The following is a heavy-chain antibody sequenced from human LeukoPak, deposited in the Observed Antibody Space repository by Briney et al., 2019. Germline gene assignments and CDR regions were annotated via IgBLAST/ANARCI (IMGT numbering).Heavy chain of an antibody. CDR3: ARGRGAAAAGVLDY. CDR2: INHSGST. D-gene: IGHD6-13*01. Sequence: GSLRLSCAASGFTFSSYAMSWVRPAPGKGLEWIGEINHSGSTNYNPPLKSRVTISVDTSKNQFSLKLSSVTAADTAVYYCARGRGAAAAGVLDYWGQGTLVTVSS. V-gene: IGHV4-34*01. CDR1: GFTFSSYA. J-gene: IGHJ4*02.